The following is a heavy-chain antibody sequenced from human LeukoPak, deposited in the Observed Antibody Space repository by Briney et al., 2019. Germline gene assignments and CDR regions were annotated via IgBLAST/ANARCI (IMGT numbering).Heavy chain of an antibody. D-gene: IGHD2-15*01. CDR3: AREPCSGGSCYRVGGY. J-gene: IGHJ4*02. CDR2: INTNTGNP. CDR1: GYTFTSYA. V-gene: IGHV7-4-1*02. Sequence: EASVKVSCKASGYTFTSYAMNWVRQAPGQGLEWMGWINTNTGNPTYAQGFTGRFVFSLDTSVSAAYLQISSLKAEDTAVYYCAREPCSGGSCYRVGGYWGQGTLVTVSS.